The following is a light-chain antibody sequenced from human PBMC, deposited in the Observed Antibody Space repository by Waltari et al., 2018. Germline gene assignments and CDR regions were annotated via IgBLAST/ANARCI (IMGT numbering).Light chain of an antibody. CDR1: QSVLFSY. V-gene: IGKV3-20*01. CDR2: EGA. Sequence: VLTQSPPTLSVAPGQSATLSCRASQSVLFSYLAWYQQKPGRAPSLLLYEGATRAAGVPDRFTGSESGTDFTLTITRLEPEDFAVYYCQHYGASFWTFGRGTRVELK. CDR3: QHYGASFWT. J-gene: IGKJ1*01.